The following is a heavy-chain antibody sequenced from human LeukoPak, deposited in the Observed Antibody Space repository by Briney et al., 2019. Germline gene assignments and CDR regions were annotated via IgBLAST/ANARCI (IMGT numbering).Heavy chain of an antibody. V-gene: IGHV1-69*13. CDR3: ARAAAAGTPNWFDP. Sequence: ASVKVSCKASGGTFSSYAISWVRQAPGQGLEWMGGIIPIFGTANYAQKFQGRVTITADESTSTAYMELSSLRSEDTAVYYCARAAAAGTPNWFDPWGQGTLVTVSS. CDR1: GGTFSSYA. D-gene: IGHD6-13*01. J-gene: IGHJ5*02. CDR2: IIPIFGTA.